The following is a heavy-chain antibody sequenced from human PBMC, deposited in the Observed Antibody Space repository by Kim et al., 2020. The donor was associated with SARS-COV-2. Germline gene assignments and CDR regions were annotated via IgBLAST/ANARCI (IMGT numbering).Heavy chain of an antibody. CDR1: GGSISSYY. D-gene: IGHD3-3*01. CDR2: IYYSGST. Sequence: SETLSLTCTVSGGSISSYYWSWIRQPPGKGLEWIGYIYYSGSTNYNPSLKSRVTISVDTSKNQFSLKLSSVTAADTAVYYCARASRSTIFGVVTAPGASDIWGQGTMVTVSS. J-gene: IGHJ3*02. CDR3: ARASRSTIFGVVTAPGASDI. V-gene: IGHV4-59*01.